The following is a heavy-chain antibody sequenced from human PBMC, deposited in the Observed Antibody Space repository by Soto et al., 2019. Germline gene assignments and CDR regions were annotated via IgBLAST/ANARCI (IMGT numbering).Heavy chain of an antibody. CDR1: GASISGFY. Sequence: SETLSLTCTVSGASISGFYWSWIRKSAGKGLEWIGHIYATGTTDYNPSLKSRVMMSVDTSKKQFSLKLRSVTAADTAVYYCVRDGTKTLRDWFDPWGQGISVTVSS. V-gene: IGHV4-4*07. CDR3: VRDGTKTLRDWFDP. D-gene: IGHD1-1*01. CDR2: IYATGTT. J-gene: IGHJ5*02.